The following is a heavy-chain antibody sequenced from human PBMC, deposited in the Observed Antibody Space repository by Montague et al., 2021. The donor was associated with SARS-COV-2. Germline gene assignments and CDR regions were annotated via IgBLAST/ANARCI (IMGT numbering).Heavy chain of an antibody. D-gene: IGHD5-12*01. J-gene: IGHJ4*02. CDR3: ARAVIYGGYAFGYLDF. CDR1: GGSISSDSYY. CDR2: VYTTGST. V-gene: IGHV4-61*02. Sequence: TLSLTCTVSGGSISSDSYYWSWIRQPAGKGLEWIGRVYTTGSTNYNPSLKSRVTISGDTSRNQFSLRLTSVTAADTAMYYCARAVIYGGYAFGYLDFWGQGVLVTVSS.